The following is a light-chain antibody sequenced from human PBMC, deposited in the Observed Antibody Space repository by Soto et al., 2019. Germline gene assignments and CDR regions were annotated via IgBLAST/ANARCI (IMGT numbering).Light chain of an antibody. J-gene: IGKJ1*01. Sequence: DIQMTQSPSSLSASVGDRVTITCLASQGLRNDLGWYQQTPGKAPKLLIYAASTLQSGVPSRFSGIGSGTDFTLTISCLQSEDFATYYCQQYYSYPPTFGQGTKVDIK. CDR2: AAS. V-gene: IGKV1-17*01. CDR1: QGLRND. CDR3: QQYYSYPPT.